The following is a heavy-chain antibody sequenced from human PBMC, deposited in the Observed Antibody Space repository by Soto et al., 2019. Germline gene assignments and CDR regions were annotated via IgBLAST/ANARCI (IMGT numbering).Heavy chain of an antibody. J-gene: IGHJ5*02. D-gene: IGHD5-12*01. V-gene: IGHV3-23*01. CDR3: AKDPNAYSGYLPDP. CDR2: TSGSGGST. Sequence: PGGSLRPSCAAPGFPFSSYSISLGRPAPGKGLEWVSATSGSGGSTYYADSVKGRFTISRDNSKNTLYLQMNSLRAEDTAVYYCAKDPNAYSGYLPDPWGQGTLVTLSS. CDR1: GFPFSSYS.